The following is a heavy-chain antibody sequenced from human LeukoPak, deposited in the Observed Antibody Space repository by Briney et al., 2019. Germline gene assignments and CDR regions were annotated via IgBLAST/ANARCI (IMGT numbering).Heavy chain of an antibody. J-gene: IGHJ3*02. V-gene: IGHV3-21*01. CDR1: GFTFSSYS. D-gene: IGHD3-10*02. Sequence: KPGGSLRLSCAASGFTFSSYSMNWVRQAPGKGLEWVSSISSSSSYIYYADSVKGRFTISRDNSKNTLYLQMNSLRAEDTAVYYCAKGMFYGGGGAFDIWGQGTMVTVSS. CDR2: ISSSSSYI. CDR3: AKGMFYGGGGAFDI.